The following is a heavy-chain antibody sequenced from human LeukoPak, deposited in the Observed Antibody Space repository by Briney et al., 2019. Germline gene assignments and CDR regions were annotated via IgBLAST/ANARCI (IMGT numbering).Heavy chain of an antibody. CDR3: ARGAGRLADY. D-gene: IGHD6-19*01. CDR1: GFTFSDHY. J-gene: IGHJ4*02. V-gene: IGHV3-11*01. CDR2: ISNNHSPT. Sequence: PGGSLRLSCTASGFTFSDHYMSWIREAPGKGLEWVSYISNNHSPTYYADSVRGRFTISRDNAKNSLYLQMDSLSAEDTAVYYCARGAGRLADYWGQGTLVTVSS.